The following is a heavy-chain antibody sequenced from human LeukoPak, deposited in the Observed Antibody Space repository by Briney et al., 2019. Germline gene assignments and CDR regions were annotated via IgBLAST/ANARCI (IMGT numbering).Heavy chain of an antibody. Sequence: SETLSLTCTVYGGSISSYYWSWIRQPPGKGLEWIGYIYDSGSTNYNPSLKSRVTISVDTSKNQFSLKLSSVTAADTAVYYCACLTTADAFDIWGQGTTVTVSS. V-gene: IGHV4-59*01. J-gene: IGHJ3*02. CDR2: IYDSGST. CDR3: ACLTTADAFDI. D-gene: IGHD3-22*01. CDR1: GGSISSYY.